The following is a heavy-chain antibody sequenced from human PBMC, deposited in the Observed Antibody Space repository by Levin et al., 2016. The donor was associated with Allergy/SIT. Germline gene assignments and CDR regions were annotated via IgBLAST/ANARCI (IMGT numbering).Heavy chain of an antibody. CDR1: GFSFRNYG. V-gene: IGHV3-48*01. Sequence: GGSLRLSCSASGFSFRNYGMSWVRQAPGKGLEWLSYISSGSTNIYYAESVKGRFTISRDNAKNSLYLQMNSLRAEDTAVYYCARDSLWRYFDYWGQGTLLTVSS. CDR3: ARDSLWRYFDY. CDR2: ISSGSTNI. J-gene: IGHJ4*02.